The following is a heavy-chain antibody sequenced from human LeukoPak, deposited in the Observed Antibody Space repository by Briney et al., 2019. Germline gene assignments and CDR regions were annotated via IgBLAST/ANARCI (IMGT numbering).Heavy chain of an antibody. CDR2: ISSSGSTI. CDR3: ARARITETRYCYYGMDV. CDR1: GFTFSSYE. D-gene: IGHD3-10*01. V-gene: IGHV3-48*03. Sequence: PGGSLRLSCAASGFTFSSYEMNWVRQAPGKGLEWVSYISSSGSTIYYADSVKGRFTISRDNAKNSLYLQMNSLRAEDTAVYYCARARITETRYCYYGMDVWGQGTTVTVSS. J-gene: IGHJ6*02.